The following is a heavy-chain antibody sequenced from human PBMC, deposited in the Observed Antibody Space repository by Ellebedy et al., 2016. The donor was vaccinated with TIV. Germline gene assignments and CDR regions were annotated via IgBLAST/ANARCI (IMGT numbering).Heavy chain of an antibody. CDR1: GYTFTSYA. Sequence: AASVKVSCKASGYTFTSYAMHWVRQAPGQRLEWMGWINAGNGNTKYSQKFQGRVTITRDTSASTAYMELSSLRSEDTAVYYCAMLSRVYDSSGYNWFDPWGQGTLVTVSS. CDR3: AMLSRVYDSSGYNWFDP. D-gene: IGHD3-22*01. J-gene: IGHJ5*02. CDR2: INAGNGNT. V-gene: IGHV1-3*01.